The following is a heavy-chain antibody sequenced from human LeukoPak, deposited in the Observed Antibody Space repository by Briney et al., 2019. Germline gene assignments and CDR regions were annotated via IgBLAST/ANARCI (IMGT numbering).Heavy chain of an antibody. CDR1: GFTVSSNY. J-gene: IGHJ4*02. Sequence: PGGSLRLSCAASGFTVSSNYMSWVRQALGKGLEWVSVIYSGGSTYYADSVKGRFTISRDNSKNTLYLQMNSLKAEDTAVYYCARDPDGYRQGHHFDYWGQGTLVTVSS. V-gene: IGHV3-66*01. D-gene: IGHD5-18*01. CDR3: ARDPDGYRQGHHFDY. CDR2: IYSGGST.